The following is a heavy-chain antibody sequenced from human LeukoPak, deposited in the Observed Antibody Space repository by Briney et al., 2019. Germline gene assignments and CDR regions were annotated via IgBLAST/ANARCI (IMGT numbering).Heavy chain of an antibody. CDR3: ARPNSFDYYDSSGIFDY. CDR2: IYPGDSDT. V-gene: IGHV5-51*01. CDR1: GYSFTSYW. D-gene: IGHD3-22*01. J-gene: IGHJ4*02. Sequence: GESLKISCKGSGYSFTSYWIGWVRQMPGKGLEWMGIIYPGDSDTRYSPSFQGQVTISADKSISTAHLQWSSLKASDTAMYYCARPNSFDYYDSSGIFDYWGQGTLVTVSS.